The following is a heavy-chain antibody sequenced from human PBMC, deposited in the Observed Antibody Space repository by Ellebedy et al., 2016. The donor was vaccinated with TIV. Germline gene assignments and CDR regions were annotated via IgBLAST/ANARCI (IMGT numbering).Heavy chain of an antibody. CDR2: INHSGSS. J-gene: IGHJ4*02. CDR3: ARGRGGAYSIPFDY. CDR1: GASFSPYY. Sequence: SETLSLXXAVYGASFSPYYWTWIRQSPGKGLEWIGEINHSGSSNHNPSLKSRVTLSVDRSKNHFSLKLNSVTAADTAVYYCARGRGGAYSIPFDYWGQGTLVTVSS. V-gene: IGHV4-34*01. D-gene: IGHD2-21*01.